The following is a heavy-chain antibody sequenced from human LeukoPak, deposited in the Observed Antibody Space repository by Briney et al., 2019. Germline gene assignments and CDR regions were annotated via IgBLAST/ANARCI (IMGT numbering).Heavy chain of an antibody. Sequence: GGSLRLSCAASGFIFNTYVMHWVRQAPGKGLEWLAFIRYDGSNKNYADSVKGRFTISRDNSKNTLYLQMNSLKGDDTAVYYCAKDSAFYYIDVWGKGTTVIISS. V-gene: IGHV3-30*02. CDR3: AKDSAFYYIDV. CDR1: GFIFNTYV. D-gene: IGHD3-10*01. J-gene: IGHJ6*03. CDR2: IRYDGSNK.